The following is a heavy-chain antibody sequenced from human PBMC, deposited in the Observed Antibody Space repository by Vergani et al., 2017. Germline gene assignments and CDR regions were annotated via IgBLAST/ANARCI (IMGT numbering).Heavy chain of an antibody. CDR3: ASGVPGYQLATQYFQH. V-gene: IGHV3-21*02. CDR2: ISSSSSYR. J-gene: IGHJ1*01. Sequence: VQLVESGGGVVQRGGSLRLSCVASGFTFGSYSMNWVRQAPGKGLEWVSFISSSSSYRYYADSVKGRFTISRDNGEYSLLLQMNSLRPEDTAVYYCASGVPGYQLATQYFQHWGQGTLVTVSS. CDR1: GFTFGSYS. D-gene: IGHD2-2*01.